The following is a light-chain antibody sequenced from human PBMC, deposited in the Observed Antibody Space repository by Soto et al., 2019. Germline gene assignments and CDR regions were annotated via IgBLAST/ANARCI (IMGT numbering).Light chain of an antibody. Sequence: IVLTQSPATLSLSPGERATLSCRASQSVSSALAWYQQRPGQAPRLLIYNTSNRATGIPARFSGSGSGTDFTLTISILEPEDFAIYYYQQRSSWPRTFGQGTKLDIK. CDR1: QSVSSA. CDR2: NTS. V-gene: IGKV3-11*01. J-gene: IGKJ1*01. CDR3: QQRSSWPRT.